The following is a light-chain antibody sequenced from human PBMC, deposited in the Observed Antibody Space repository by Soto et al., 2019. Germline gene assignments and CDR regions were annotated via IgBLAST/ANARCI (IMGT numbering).Light chain of an antibody. CDR1: QNIDNW. Sequence: DIQMTQSPSTLSASVGDRVTITCRASQNIDNWLAWYQQKPGKTPDLLIYDASSLESGVPLRFSGSGSGTEFTLTISSLQTDDSATYYCQQYNDEPWTFGQGTKVEIK. CDR3: QQYNDEPWT. CDR2: DAS. J-gene: IGKJ1*01. V-gene: IGKV1-5*01.